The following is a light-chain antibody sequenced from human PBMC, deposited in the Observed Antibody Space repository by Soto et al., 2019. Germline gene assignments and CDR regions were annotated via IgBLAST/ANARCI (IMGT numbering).Light chain of an antibody. J-gene: IGKJ5*01. CDR3: QQYGSSPIT. V-gene: IGKV3-20*01. Sequence: EIVLTQSPGTLPLSPGERSTLSFMTSQSVSSSYLAWYQQKPGQAPRLLIYAASSRATGIPDRFSGSGSGTDFSLTISRLEPEDFAVYYCQQYGSSPITFGQGTRLEI. CDR1: QSVSSSY. CDR2: AAS.